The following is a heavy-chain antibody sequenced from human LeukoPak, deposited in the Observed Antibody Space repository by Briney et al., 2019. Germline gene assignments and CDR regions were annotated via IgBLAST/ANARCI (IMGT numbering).Heavy chain of an antibody. CDR2: IYSGGST. V-gene: IGHV3-53*01. D-gene: IGHD3-22*01. CDR3: ARAGPYDSYDY. J-gene: IGHJ4*02. CDR1: GFTVSSNY. Sequence: PGGSLRLSCAASGFTVSSNYMSWVRQAPGKGLEWVSVIYSGGSTYYADSVKGRFTISRDNSKNTLYLQMNSLRAGDTAVYYCARAGPYDSYDYWGQGTLVTVSS.